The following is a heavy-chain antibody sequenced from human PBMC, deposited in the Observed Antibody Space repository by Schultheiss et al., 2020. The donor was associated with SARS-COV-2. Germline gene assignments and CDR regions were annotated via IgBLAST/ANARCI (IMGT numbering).Heavy chain of an antibody. CDR3: ARDRGYCSSTSCYKDLGWFDP. CDR1: GFTFSSYA. CDR2: ISGSGGST. J-gene: IGHJ5*02. D-gene: IGHD2-2*02. V-gene: IGHV3-23*01. Sequence: GESLKISCAASGFTFSSYAMTWVRQAPGKGLEWVSAISGSGGSTYYADSVKGRFTISRDNSKNTLYLQMNSLRAEDTAVYYCARDRGYCSSTSCYKDLGWFDPWGQGTLVTVSS.